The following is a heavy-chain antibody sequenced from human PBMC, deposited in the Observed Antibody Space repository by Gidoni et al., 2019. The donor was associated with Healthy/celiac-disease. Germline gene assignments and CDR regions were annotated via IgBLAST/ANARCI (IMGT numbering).Heavy chain of an antibody. CDR2: IYYSGRT. CDR1: GGSISSSSYY. CDR3: ARESIHYYDSSGYYGSGFDY. J-gene: IGHJ4*02. V-gene: IGHV4-39*07. D-gene: IGHD3-22*01. Sequence: QLQLQESGPGLVKPSETLSLPCTVSGGSISSSSYYSGWIRQPPGKGLEWIGSIYYSGRTYYNPSLRSRVTISVDTSKNQFSLKLSSVTAADTAVYYCARESIHYYDSSGYYGSGFDYWGQGTLVTVSS.